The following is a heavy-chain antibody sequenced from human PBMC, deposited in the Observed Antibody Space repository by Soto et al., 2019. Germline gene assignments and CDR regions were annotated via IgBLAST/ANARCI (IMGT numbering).Heavy chain of an antibody. V-gene: IGHV3-30-3*01. Sequence: QVQLVESGGGVVQPGRSLRLSCAASGFTFSSYAMHWVRQAPGKGLEWVAVISYDGSNKYYADSVKGRFTISRDNSKNTLYLQMNSLRAEDTAVYYCARTLVAGQYYYGMDVWGQGTTVTVSS. J-gene: IGHJ6*02. CDR2: ISYDGSNK. CDR1: GFTFSSYA. D-gene: IGHD6-19*01. CDR3: ARTLVAGQYYYGMDV.